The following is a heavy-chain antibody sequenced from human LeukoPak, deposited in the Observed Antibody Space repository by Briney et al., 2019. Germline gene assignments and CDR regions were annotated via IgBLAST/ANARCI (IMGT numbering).Heavy chain of an antibody. CDR3: AKEGLYDSSGYRRGFLRY. D-gene: IGHD3-22*01. J-gene: IGHJ4*02. CDR1: GFTFDDYA. CDR2: ISWNSGSI. V-gene: IGHV3-9*01. Sequence: QSGGSLRLSCAASGFTFDDYAMHWVRQALGKGLEWVSGISWNSGSIGYADSVKGRFTISRDNAKNSLYLQMNSLRAEDTALYYCAKEGLYDSSGYRRGFLRYWGQGTLVTVSS.